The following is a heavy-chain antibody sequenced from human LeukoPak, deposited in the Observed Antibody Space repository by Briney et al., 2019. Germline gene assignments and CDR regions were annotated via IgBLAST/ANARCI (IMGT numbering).Heavy chain of an antibody. Sequence: GGSLRLSCAASGFTFSSYAMHWVRQAPGKGLEWVAVISYDGSNKYYADSVKGRFTISRDNAKNSLYLQMNSLRAEDTAVYYCARARELDNWFDPWGQGTLVTVSS. CDR1: GFTFSSYA. J-gene: IGHJ5*02. V-gene: IGHV3-30*04. D-gene: IGHD1-26*01. CDR2: ISYDGSNK. CDR3: ARARELDNWFDP.